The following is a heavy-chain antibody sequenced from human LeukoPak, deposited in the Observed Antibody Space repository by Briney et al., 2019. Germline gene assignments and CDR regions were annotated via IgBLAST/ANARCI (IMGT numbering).Heavy chain of an antibody. CDR1: GFTFSSYA. D-gene: IGHD4-17*01. Sequence: SGGSLRLSCAASGFTFSSYAMSWVRQAPGKGLEWVSAISGSGGSTYYADSVKGRFTISRDNSKNTLYLQMNSLRAEDTAVYYCAKEETMSTATTYCDYWGQGTLVTVSS. J-gene: IGHJ4*02. CDR2: ISGSGGST. CDR3: AKEETMSTATTYCDY. V-gene: IGHV3-23*01.